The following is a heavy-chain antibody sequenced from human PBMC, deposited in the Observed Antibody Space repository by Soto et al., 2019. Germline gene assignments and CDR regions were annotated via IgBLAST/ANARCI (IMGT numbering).Heavy chain of an antibody. Sequence: QVQLVQSGAEVKKPGSSVKVSCKASGGTFSSYAISWVRQAPGQGLEWMGGIIPIFGTANYAQRVQGRVTITADESTSTAYMELSSLSSEDTAVYYCARDRPALLLTYCGMDVWGQGTTVTVSS. CDR2: IIPIFGTA. CDR3: ARDRPALLLTYCGMDV. J-gene: IGHJ6*02. V-gene: IGHV1-69*01. D-gene: IGHD2-15*01. CDR1: GGTFSSYA.